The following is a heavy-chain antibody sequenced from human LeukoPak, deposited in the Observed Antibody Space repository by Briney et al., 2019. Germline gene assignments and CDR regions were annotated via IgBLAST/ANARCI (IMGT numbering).Heavy chain of an antibody. D-gene: IGHD6-13*01. V-gene: IGHV1-46*01. Sequence: ASVKVSCKASGFTFTAYHVHWVRQAPGHGLQWMGMIDRLGGNSYNQQTFRGRLTLTRDRSTTTVYMDLTNLRSDDTAVYYCARDRRTSTWSAAFDLWGQGTMVAVSS. CDR2: IDRLGGNS. J-gene: IGHJ3*01. CDR3: ARDRRTSTWSAAFDL. CDR1: GFTFTAYH.